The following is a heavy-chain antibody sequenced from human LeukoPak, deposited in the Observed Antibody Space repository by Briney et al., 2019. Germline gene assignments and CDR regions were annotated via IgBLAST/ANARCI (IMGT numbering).Heavy chain of an antibody. Sequence: SGGSLRLSCTASGFTFSDYWMTWVRQAPGKGPEWVANIKQDGSQRYYVDSVRGRFTISRDNAKNSLYLQMNSLRAEDTAVYFCARYWEDNYFDYWGQGALVTVSS. CDR1: GFTFSDYW. J-gene: IGHJ4*02. CDR3: ARYWEDNYFDY. CDR2: IKQDGSQR. D-gene: IGHD1-26*01. V-gene: IGHV3-7*01.